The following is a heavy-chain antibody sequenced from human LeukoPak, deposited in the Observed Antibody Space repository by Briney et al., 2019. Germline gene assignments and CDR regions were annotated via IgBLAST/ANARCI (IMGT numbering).Heavy chain of an antibody. D-gene: IGHD3-10*01. CDR2: ISISSSYI. CDR3: ARDRLSYGSGSYYPTFDY. J-gene: IGHJ4*02. V-gene: IGHV3-21*01. Sequence: PGGSLRLSCAASGFTFSRYSMNWVRQAPGKGLEWVSSISISSSYIYYADSVKGRFTMSRDNAKNSLYLQMNSLRAEDTAVYYCARDRLSYGSGSYYPTFDYWGQGTLVTVSS. CDR1: GFTFSRYS.